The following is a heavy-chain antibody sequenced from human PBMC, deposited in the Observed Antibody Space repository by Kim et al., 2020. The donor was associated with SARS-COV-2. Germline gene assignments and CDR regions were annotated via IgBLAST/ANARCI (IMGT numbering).Heavy chain of an antibody. J-gene: IGHJ2*01. CDR2: INHSGRT. CDR1: GGSFSGYY. Sequence: SETLSLTCAVYGGSFSGYYWSWIRQPPGKGLEWIGKINHSGRTNYNPSFKIRVTISVDTSKNQFSLKLTSVTAADAPLYFVARRFFNTSGWGIHYVWFWG. CDR3: ARRFFNTSGWGIHYVWF. V-gene: IGHV4-34*01. D-gene: IGHD3-10*01.